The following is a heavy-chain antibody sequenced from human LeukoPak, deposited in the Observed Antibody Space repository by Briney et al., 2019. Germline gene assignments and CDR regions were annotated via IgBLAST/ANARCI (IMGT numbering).Heavy chain of an antibody. Sequence: GRSLRLSCAAYGFTFSSYGMHWVRQAPGKGLEWVAVISYDGSNKYYADSVKGRFTISRDNSKNTLYLQMNSLRAEDTAVYYCAKEMRWLQTKNWFDPWGQGTLVTVSS. D-gene: IGHD5-24*01. CDR2: ISYDGSNK. CDR1: GFTFSSYG. V-gene: IGHV3-30*18. J-gene: IGHJ5*02. CDR3: AKEMRWLQTKNWFDP.